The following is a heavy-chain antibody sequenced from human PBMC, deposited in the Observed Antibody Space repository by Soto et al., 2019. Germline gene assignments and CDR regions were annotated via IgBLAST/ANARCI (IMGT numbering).Heavy chain of an antibody. CDR2: IYYSGST. CDR3: ARVEIHSSQNQDYYYYGMDV. D-gene: IGHD6-13*01. CDR1: GGSISSYY. V-gene: IGHV4-59*01. Sequence: SATLSLTCTVSGGSISSYYWSWIRQPPGKGLEWIGYIYYSGSTNYNPSLKSRVTISVDTSKNQFSLKLSSVTAADTAVYYCARVEIHSSQNQDYYYYGMDVWGQGTTVTVSS. J-gene: IGHJ6*02.